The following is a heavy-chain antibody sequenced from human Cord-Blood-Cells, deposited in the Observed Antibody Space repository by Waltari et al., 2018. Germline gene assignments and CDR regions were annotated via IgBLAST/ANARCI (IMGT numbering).Heavy chain of an antibody. CDR2: ISGSGGST. CDR1: GFTFSSYA. Sequence: EVQLLESGGGLVQPGGSLRLSCAASGFTFSSYAMSWVRQAPGKGLEWVSAISGSGGSTYYADSVKGRFTISRDNSKNTLYLQMNSLRAEDTAVYYCARDGSYSPNYYMDVWGKGTTVTVSS. J-gene: IGHJ6*03. D-gene: IGHD1-26*01. CDR3: ARDGSYSPNYYMDV. V-gene: IGHV3-23*01.